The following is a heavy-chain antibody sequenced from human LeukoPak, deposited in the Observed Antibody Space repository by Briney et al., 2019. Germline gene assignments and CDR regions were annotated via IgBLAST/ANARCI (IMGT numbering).Heavy chain of an antibody. CDR2: ISGSGGST. D-gene: IGHD3-22*01. Sequence: GGSLRLSCAASGFTFSSYGMSWVRQAPGKGLEWISAISGSGGSTYYADSVKGRFTISRDNSKNTLYLQVNSLRAEDTAVYYCAKETSSGYYYGWGQGTLVTVSS. J-gene: IGHJ4*02. V-gene: IGHV3-23*01. CDR3: AKETSSGYYYG. CDR1: GFTFSSYG.